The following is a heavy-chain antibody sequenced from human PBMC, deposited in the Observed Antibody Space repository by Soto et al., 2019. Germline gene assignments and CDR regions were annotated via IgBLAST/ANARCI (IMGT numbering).Heavy chain of an antibody. CDR1: GLTFSSYA. CDR2: ITNRGGST. CDR3: AKDGRGSGSYCPMDV. V-gene: IGHV3-23*01. J-gene: IGHJ6*02. D-gene: IGHD3-10*01. Sequence: EVQLLESGGGLVQPGGSLRLSCAASGLTFSSYAMTWVRQAPGKGLEWVSTITNRGGSTDYADSVKGRFTISRHNSKNTLYVQMNSLRAEDTGVYYCAKDGRGSGSYCPMDVWGQGTTVSVSS.